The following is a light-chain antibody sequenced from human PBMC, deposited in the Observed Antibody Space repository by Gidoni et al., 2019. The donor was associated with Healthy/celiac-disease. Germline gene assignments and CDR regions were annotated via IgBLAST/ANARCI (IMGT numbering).Light chain of an antibody. CDR1: QSLLHSNGYNY. Sequence: VMTQSPLSLPVTPGEPASISCRSSQSLLHSNGYNYLDWYLQKPGQSPQLLIYLGSNRASGVPDRFSGSGSGTDFTLKISRVEAEDVGVYYCMQALQTPLTFGGGTKVEIK. J-gene: IGKJ4*01. CDR3: MQALQTPLT. CDR2: LGS. V-gene: IGKV2-28*01.